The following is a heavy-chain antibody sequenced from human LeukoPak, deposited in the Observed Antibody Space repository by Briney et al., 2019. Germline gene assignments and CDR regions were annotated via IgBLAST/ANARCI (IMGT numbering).Heavy chain of an antibody. V-gene: IGHV7-4-1*02. CDR1: GYTFRIYA. J-gene: IGHJ3*01. CDR3: ARDGCGDDAFDF. CDR2: IDTNTGNP. D-gene: IGHD4-17*01. Sequence: GASVKVSCKASGYTFRIYAINWVRQAPGQGLEWMGWIDTNTGNPTYAQGFTGRFVFSLDTSVTTVYLQISSLKAEDTAVYYCARDGCGDDAFDFWGQGTMVTVSS.